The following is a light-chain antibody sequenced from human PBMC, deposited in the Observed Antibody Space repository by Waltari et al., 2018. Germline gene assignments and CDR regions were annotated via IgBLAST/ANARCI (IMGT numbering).Light chain of an antibody. J-gene: IGKJ4*01. CDR2: LGS. Sequence: DIVMTQSPLPLPVTPGEPASISCRSSQSLLYSNGYNYLDWYLQKPGQSPQLLIYLGSNRASGVPDRFSGSGSGTDFTLKISRVEAEDVGVYYCMQAVQTPLTFGGGTKVEIK. CDR1: QSLLYSNGYNY. V-gene: IGKV2-28*01. CDR3: MQAVQTPLT.